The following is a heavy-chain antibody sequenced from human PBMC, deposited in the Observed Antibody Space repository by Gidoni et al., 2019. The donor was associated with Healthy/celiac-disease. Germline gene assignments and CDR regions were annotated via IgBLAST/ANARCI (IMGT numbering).Heavy chain of an antibody. V-gene: IGHV4-39*01. J-gene: IGHJ3*02. CDR1: GGSISSSSYY. CDR3: ARTLNRVADAFDI. Sequence: QLQLQESGPGLVKPSETLSLTCTVPGGSISSSSYYWGWIRQPPGKGLEWIGSIYYSGSTYYNPSLKSRVTISVDTSKNQFSLKLSSVTAADTAVYYCARTLNRVADAFDIWGQGTMVTVSS. D-gene: IGHD2-15*01. CDR2: IYYSGST.